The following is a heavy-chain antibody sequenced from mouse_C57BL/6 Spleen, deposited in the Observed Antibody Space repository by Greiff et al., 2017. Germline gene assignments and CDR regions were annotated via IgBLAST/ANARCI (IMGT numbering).Heavy chain of an antibody. Sequence: EVQLVESGPGMVKPSQSLSLTCTVTGYSITSGYDWHWIRHFPGNKLEWMGYISYSGSTNYNPSLKSRISTTHDTSKNHFFLKLNSVTTEDTATYYCARDYYGSSYAWFAYWGQGTLVTVSA. J-gene: IGHJ3*01. D-gene: IGHD1-1*01. CDR1: GYSITSGYD. CDR3: ARDYYGSSYAWFAY. CDR2: ISYSGST. V-gene: IGHV3-1*01.